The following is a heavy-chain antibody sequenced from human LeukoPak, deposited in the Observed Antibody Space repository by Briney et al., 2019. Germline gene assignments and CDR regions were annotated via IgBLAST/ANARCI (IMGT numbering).Heavy chain of an antibody. V-gene: IGHV3-53*01. D-gene: IGHD2-15*01. CDR3: AKEMSRSAVFDY. CDR2: IYSGGST. CDR1: GFTVSSNY. Sequence: QPGGSLRLSCAASGFTVSSNYMSWVRQAPGKGLEWVSVIYSGGSTYYADSVKGRFTISRDNSKNTLYLQMNSLRAEDTAVYYCAKEMSRSAVFDYWGQGTLVTVSS. J-gene: IGHJ4*02.